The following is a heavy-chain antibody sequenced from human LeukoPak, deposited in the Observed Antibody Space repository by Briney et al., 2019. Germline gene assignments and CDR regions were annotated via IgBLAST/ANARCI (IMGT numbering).Heavy chain of an antibody. CDR2: IYSSGSA. CDR1: GGSISTYY. J-gene: IGHJ4*02. CDR3: ARDPGGGGTYYFDY. Sequence: SETLSLTCTVSGGSISTYYWNRIRQPAGKGLEWIGRIYSSGSANYNPSLKSRVTMSVDTSKNHFSLILTSVTAADTAVYYCARDPGGGGTYYFDYWGQGTLVTVSS. V-gene: IGHV4-4*07. D-gene: IGHD2-15*01.